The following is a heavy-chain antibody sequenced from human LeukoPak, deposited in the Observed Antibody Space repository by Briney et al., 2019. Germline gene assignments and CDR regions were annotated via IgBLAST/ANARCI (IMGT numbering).Heavy chain of an antibody. V-gene: IGHV1-2*02. J-gene: IGHJ4*02. CDR1: GYTFTVHY. CDR3: ARQNGPHYALDY. Sequence: ASVKVSCKASGYTFTVHYMHWVRQAPGQGLEWMGWINPNSGGTYYAQRFQGRVTMTRDTSISTAYMELSWLRSDDTAVYYCARQNGPHYALDYWGQGTLVTVSS. CDR2: INPNSGGT. D-gene: IGHD4-17*01.